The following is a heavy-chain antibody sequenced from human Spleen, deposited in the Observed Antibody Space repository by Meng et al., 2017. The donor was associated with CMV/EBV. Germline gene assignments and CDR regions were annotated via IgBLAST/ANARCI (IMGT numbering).Heavy chain of an antibody. V-gene: IGHV4-31*03. CDR2: IYYSGTT. CDR1: GGSISSGFYY. Sequence: LRLSCTVSGGSISSGFYYWNWIRQHPEKGLEWIGYIYYSGTTYYTPSLKSRLTMSIDRSKNQFSLKLSSVTAADTAVYYCATLGCSSTSCYSDPFDYWGQGTLVTVSS. J-gene: IGHJ4*02. D-gene: IGHD2-2*01. CDR3: ATLGCSSTSCYSDPFDY.